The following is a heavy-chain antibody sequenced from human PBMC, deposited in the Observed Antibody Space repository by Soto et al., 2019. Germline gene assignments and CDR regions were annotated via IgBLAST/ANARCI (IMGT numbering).Heavy chain of an antibody. CDR1: GYTFTSYA. CDR3: ARDRLGIAVAGELDY. Sequence: QVQLVQSGAEEKKPGASVKVSCKASGYTFTSYAMHWVRQAPGQRLEWMGWINAGNGNTKYSQKFQGRVTITRDTSASTAYMELSSLRSEDTAVYYCARDRLGIAVAGELDYWGQGTLVTVSS. D-gene: IGHD6-19*01. V-gene: IGHV1-3*05. CDR2: INAGNGNT. J-gene: IGHJ4*02.